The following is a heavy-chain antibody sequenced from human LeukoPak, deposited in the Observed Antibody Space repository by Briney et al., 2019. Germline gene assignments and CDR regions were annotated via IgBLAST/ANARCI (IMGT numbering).Heavy chain of an antibody. Sequence: GGSLRLSCAASEFNFSDYYMSWIRQAPGTGLEWVSHISTSGRTIYYADSVKGRFTISRDNAGASLYLQMNSLGAEDTAVYYCARDRRPYNSDAFDIWGQGTMVTVSS. CDR1: EFNFSDYY. CDR3: ARDRRPYNSDAFDI. V-gene: IGHV3-11*01. CDR2: ISTSGRTI. J-gene: IGHJ3*02. D-gene: IGHD1-20*01.